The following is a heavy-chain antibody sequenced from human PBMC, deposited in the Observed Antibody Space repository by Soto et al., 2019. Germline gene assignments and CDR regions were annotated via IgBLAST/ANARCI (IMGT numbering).Heavy chain of an antibody. CDR2: ISAYNGNT. V-gene: IGHV1-18*01. J-gene: IGHJ3*02. CDR3: ATDASRGSYYYGDAFDI. D-gene: IGHD1-26*01. Sequence: GASVKVSCKASCYTFTSYGISWVRQAPGQGLEWMGWISAYNGNTNYAQKFQGRVTMTEDTSTDTAYMELSSLRSEDTAVYYCATDASRGSYYYGDAFDIWGQGTMVTVSS. CDR1: CYTFTSYG.